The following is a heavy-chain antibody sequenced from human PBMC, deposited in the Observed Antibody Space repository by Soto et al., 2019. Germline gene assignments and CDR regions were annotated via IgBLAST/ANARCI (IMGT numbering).Heavy chain of an antibody. Sequence: ASVKVSCKASGYTFTSYAMHWVRQAPGQRLEWMGWINAGNGNTKYSQKFQGRVTITRDTSASTAYMELSSLRSDDTATYYCARVSYGSGGPYGFDIWGQGTMVTVSS. CDR1: GYTFTSYA. CDR3: ARVSYGSGGPYGFDI. V-gene: IGHV1-3*01. J-gene: IGHJ3*02. D-gene: IGHD6-19*01. CDR2: INAGNGNT.